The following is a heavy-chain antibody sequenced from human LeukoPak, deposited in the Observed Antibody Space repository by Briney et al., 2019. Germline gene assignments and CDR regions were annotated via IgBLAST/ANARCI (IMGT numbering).Heavy chain of an antibody. V-gene: IGHV3-33*01. J-gene: IGHJ4*02. D-gene: IGHD3-10*01. CDR2: IWYDGSNK. Sequence: GRSLRLSCAASGFTFSSYGMHWVRQAPGKGLEWVAVIWYDGSNKYYADSVKGRFTISRDNAKNSLYLQMNSLRAEDTAVYYCARGRECGDYWGQGTLVTVSS. CDR1: GFTFSSYG. CDR3: ARGRECGDY.